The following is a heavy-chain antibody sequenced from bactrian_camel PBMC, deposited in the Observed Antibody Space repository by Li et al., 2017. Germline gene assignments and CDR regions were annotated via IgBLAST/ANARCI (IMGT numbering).Heavy chain of an antibody. V-gene: IGHV3S53*01. CDR3: AAVRRSGRYCPPLYARHFDH. CDR2: FDNDGAA. J-gene: IGHJ4*01. Sequence: HVQLVESGGGSVQAGGSLRLSCAASGSPYRTQRMGWFRQAPGKEREQVAVFDNDGAAIYADSVKGRFTISQDNARTTLYLQMNSLKPGDTAMYYCAAVRRSGRYCPPLYARHFDHWGQGTQVTVS. D-gene: IGHD2*01. CDR1: GSPYRTQR.